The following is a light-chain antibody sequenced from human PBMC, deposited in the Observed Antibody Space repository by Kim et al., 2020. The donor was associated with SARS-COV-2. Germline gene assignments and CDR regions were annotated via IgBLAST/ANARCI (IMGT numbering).Light chain of an antibody. V-gene: IGKV2-28*01. CDR3: LQALQTPYT. CDR2: LGS. Sequence: EPASISCRSSQSLLHSNGYNYLDWYLQKPGQSPQLLIYLGSNRASGVPDRFSGSGSGTDFTLKISRLEAEDVGVYYCLQALQTPYTFGQGTKLEI. CDR1: QSLLHSNGYNY. J-gene: IGKJ2*01.